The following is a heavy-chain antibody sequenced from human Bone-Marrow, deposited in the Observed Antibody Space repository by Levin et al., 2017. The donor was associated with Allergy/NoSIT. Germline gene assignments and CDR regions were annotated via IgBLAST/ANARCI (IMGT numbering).Heavy chain of an antibody. CDR1: GFTFEDYA. V-gene: IGHV3-43D*04. Sequence: PGGSLRLSCSASGFTFEDYAMDWVRQVPGKGLEWVGLISWDGRTTVYGDSVKGRFLISRDNTRNSLYLQMNSLKPEDSAFSYCAKCAVQGVAQTYYFDQWDQGAQVTVSS. CDR2: ISWDGRTT. J-gene: IGHJ4*02. D-gene: IGHD3-10*01. CDR3: AKCAVQGVAQTYYFDQ.